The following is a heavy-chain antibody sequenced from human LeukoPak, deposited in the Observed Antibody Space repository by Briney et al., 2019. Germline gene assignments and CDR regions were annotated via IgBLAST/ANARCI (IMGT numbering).Heavy chain of an antibody. Sequence: SETLSLTCTVSGGSISSSSYYWGWIRQPPGKGLEWIGEINHSGSTNYNPSLKSRVTISVDTSKNQFSLKLSSVTAADTAVYYCARGRDVLRFLEWLPGTRWFDPWGQGTLVTVSS. D-gene: IGHD3-3*01. CDR2: INHSGST. CDR1: GGSISSSSYY. J-gene: IGHJ5*02. CDR3: ARGRDVLRFLEWLPGTRWFDP. V-gene: IGHV4-39*07.